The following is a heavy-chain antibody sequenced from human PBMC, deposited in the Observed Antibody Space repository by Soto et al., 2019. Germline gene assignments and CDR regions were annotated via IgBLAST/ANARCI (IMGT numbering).Heavy chain of an antibody. Sequence: QVQLVQSGPEVKKPGASVKVSCKTSGYTFSNYGIAWVRQAPGQGLECMGWVSTFNGNAHYAQSLQDRVTMTTDASTNTVYLELTSLRSDDTGVYYCARLTGYSSGWYATWGPGTLVTVSS. J-gene: IGHJ5*02. D-gene: IGHD6-19*01. V-gene: IGHV1-18*01. CDR3: ARLTGYSSGWYAT. CDR1: GYTFSNYG. CDR2: VSTFNGNA.